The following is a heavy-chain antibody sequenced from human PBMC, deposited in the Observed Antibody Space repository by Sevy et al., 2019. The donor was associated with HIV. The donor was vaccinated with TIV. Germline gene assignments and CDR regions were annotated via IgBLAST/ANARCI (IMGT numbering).Heavy chain of an antibody. CDR2: ISGSGTTI. Sequence: GGSLRLSCVASGFTFSSYVMTWVRQTPGKGLEWVSSISGSGTTIYYGDSVEGRFTISRDNPKNSVYLQMNSLRVEDTAVYYCARKGGAYDIGFDPWGQGTLVTVSS. CDR3: ARKGGAYDIGFDP. CDR1: GFTFSSYV. D-gene: IGHD3-22*01. V-gene: IGHV3-48*03. J-gene: IGHJ5*02.